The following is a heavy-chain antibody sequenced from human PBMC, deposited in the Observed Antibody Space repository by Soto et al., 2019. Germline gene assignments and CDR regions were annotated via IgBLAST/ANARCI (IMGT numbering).Heavy chain of an antibody. V-gene: IGHV1-69*13. CDR2: IIPIFGTA. J-gene: IGHJ4*02. Sequence: SVKVSCKASGGTFSSYAISWVRQAPGQGLEWMGGIIPIFGTANYAQKFQGRVTITADESTSTAYMELSSLRSEDTAVYYCARDESIAVAGTVDYWGQGTLVTVSS. D-gene: IGHD6-19*01. CDR3: ARDESIAVAGTVDY. CDR1: GGTFSSYA.